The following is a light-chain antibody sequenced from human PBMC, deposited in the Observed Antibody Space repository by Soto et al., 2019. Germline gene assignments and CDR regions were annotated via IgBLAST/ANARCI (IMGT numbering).Light chain of an antibody. J-gene: IGLJ2*01. CDR1: SSNIGAGYD. Sequence: QSMLTQPPSVSGAPGQRVTISYTGSSSNIGAGYDVHWYQQLPGTAPKLLIYGNSNRPSGVPDRFSGSKSSTSASLAITGLQAEDEADYYCQSYDSSLSGPVVFGGGTKLTVL. CDR2: GNS. CDR3: QSYDSSLSGPVV. V-gene: IGLV1-40*01.